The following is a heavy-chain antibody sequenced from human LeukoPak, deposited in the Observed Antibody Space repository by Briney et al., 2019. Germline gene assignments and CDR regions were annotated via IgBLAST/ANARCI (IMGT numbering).Heavy chain of an antibody. D-gene: IGHD4-23*01. V-gene: IGHV3-48*03. CDR1: GFTFSSYE. Sequence: GGSLRLSCAASGFTFSSYEMIWVRQAPGKGLEWVSYISSSGTSIYYADSVKGRFTISRDNAKNSLYLQMNSLRAEDTAVYYCARGPRYGGNSNFDYWGQGTLVTVSS. CDR3: ARGPRYGGNSNFDY. CDR2: ISSSGTSI. J-gene: IGHJ4*02.